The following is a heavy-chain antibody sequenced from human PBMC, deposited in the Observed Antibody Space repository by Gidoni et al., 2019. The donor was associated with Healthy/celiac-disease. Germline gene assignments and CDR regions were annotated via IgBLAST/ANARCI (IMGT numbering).Heavy chain of an antibody. CDR3: ARPTTGGYYYYGMDV. J-gene: IGHJ6*02. D-gene: IGHD4-17*01. V-gene: IGHV3-33*01. CDR1: GFPFSSYG. Sequence: QVQLVESGGGVVQPGRSLRLSCAASGFPFSSYGMHWVRQAPGKGLEWVAVIWYDGSNKYYADAVQGRFTISRDNSKNTLYLQMNSLRAEDTAVYYCARPTTGGYYYYGMDVWGQGTTVTVSS. CDR2: IWYDGSNK.